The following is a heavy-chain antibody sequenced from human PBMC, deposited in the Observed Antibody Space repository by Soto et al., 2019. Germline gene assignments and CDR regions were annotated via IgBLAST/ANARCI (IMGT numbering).Heavy chain of an antibody. CDR3: ARDRYSKSDYKYGMDV. V-gene: IGHV3-53*01. Sequence: VGSLRLSCAASGFTVSSNYMTWVRQAPGKGLEWVSVIYSDGTTYYADSVKGRFTISRDNSKNTLYLQMNSLRAEDTAVYYCARDRYSKSDYKYGMDVWGQGTTVTVSS. J-gene: IGHJ6*02. CDR2: IYSDGTT. CDR1: GFTVSSNY. D-gene: IGHD6-13*01.